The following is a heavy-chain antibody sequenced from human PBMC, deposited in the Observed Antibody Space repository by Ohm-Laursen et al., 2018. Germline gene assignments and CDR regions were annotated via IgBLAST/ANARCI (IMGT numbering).Heavy chain of an antibody. Sequence: GTPSLTWDISGLSISNSNWWGWIRQPPGKGLEWVGYLYYSGTTYYNPSLKSRVTMSVDTSKNQFSVKLTSVTAVDTAVYYCARALGGYPISYYYGMDVWGQGTTVTVSS. CDR1: GLSISNSNW. V-gene: IGHV4-28*03. J-gene: IGHJ6*02. CDR3: ARALGGYPISYYYGMDV. CDR2: LYYSGTT. D-gene: IGHD7-27*01.